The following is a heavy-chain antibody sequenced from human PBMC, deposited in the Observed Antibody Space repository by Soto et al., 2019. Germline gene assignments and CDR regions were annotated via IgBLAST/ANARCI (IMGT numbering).Heavy chain of an antibody. J-gene: IGHJ3*02. CDR3: ARDGPPRAAFDI. CDR2: INEDGSEK. CDR1: GFAFRNYW. V-gene: IGHV3-7*01. Sequence: EVQLVESGGGLVQPGGSLRLSCAASGFAFRNYWMSWVRQAPGKGLEWVGQINEDGSEKYSVDSVRGRFTISRDNAKNSLYLQMNSLRAEDTAVYYCARDGPPRAAFDIWGQGTVVTVST.